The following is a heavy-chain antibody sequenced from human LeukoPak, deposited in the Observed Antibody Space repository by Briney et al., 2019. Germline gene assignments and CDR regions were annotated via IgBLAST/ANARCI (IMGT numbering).Heavy chain of an antibody. CDR3: AKRCSGVTGTTCWHNYYYYMDD. V-gene: IGHV3-23*01. J-gene: IGHJ6*03. Sequence: GGSLRLSCAASGFAFSDYAMTWVRQAPGKGLEWVSGISGYDGSTFYADSVKGRFTISRDDSKSTLYLQMNSLRVEDTAVYYCAKRCSGVTGTTCWHNYYYYMDDWGTGTTVTVSS. CDR1: GFAFSDYA. D-gene: IGHD2-8*02. CDR2: ISGYDGST.